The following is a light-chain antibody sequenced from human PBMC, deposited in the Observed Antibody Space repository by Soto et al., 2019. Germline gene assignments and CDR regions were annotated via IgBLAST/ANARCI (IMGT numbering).Light chain of an antibody. Sequence: DIQMTQSPSSLSASVGDRVTITCRASQGISNYLAWYQQKPGKVPKLLIYAASTLQSGVPSRFSGGGSGKKFPLTISSLQPEDVATYYCQKYNGAPWAFGQGTKVEI. CDR2: AAS. V-gene: IGKV1-27*01. CDR1: QGISNY. J-gene: IGKJ1*01. CDR3: QKYNGAPWA.